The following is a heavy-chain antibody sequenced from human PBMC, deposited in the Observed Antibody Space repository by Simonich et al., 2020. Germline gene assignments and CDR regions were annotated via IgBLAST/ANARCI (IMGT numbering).Heavy chain of an antibody. CDR1: GYTFTSYG. J-gene: IGHJ4*02. V-gene: IGHV1-18*01. D-gene: IGHD2-15*01. Sequence: QVQLVQSGAEVKKPGASVKVSCKASGYTFTSYGISWVRQAPGQGLEWMGWISADNGNTNYAQNLQGRVTMTTDTSTSTAYMELRSLRSDDTAVYYCARASRGTWWYYYFDYWGQGTLVTVSS. CDR3: ARASRGTWWYYYFDY. CDR2: ISADNGNT.